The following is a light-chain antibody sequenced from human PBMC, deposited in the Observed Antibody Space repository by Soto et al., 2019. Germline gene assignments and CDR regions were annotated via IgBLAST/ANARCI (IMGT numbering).Light chain of an antibody. CDR3: QSAHSSGTSV. V-gene: IGLV3-25*03. CDR2: KDS. CDR1: ALPNQY. J-gene: IGLJ2*01. Sequence: SYELTQPPSVSVSPGQTARITCSGDALPNQYAYWYQQKPGQAPVLVIYKDSERPSGIPERFSGSSSGTTVTLTISGVQAEDEADYYCQSAHSSGTSVFGGGTKLTVL.